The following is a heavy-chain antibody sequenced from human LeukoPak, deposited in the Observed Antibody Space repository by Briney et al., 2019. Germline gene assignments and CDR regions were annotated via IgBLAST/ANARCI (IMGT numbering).Heavy chain of an antibody. V-gene: IGHV4-34*01. D-gene: IGHD6-19*01. CDR1: GGSFSDYY. CDR3: ARGELQYYSGRYAVRVLDY. J-gene: IGHJ4*02. CDR2: INHSGTT. Sequence: SETLSLTCAVYGGSFSDYYWSWIRQPPGKGLEWIGEINHSGTTNYNPSLMSRVTISVDTTKNQFSLKMNSVTAADTAVYYCARGELQYYSGRYAVRVLDYWGQGTLVTVSS.